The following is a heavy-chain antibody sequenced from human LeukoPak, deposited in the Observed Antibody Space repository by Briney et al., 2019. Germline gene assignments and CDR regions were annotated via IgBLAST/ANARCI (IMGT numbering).Heavy chain of an antibody. D-gene: IGHD6-19*01. CDR1: GFTFSSYW. V-gene: IGHV3-7*01. Sequence: PGGSLRLSCAASGFTFSSYWMSWVRQAPGKGLEWVANIKQDGSVKYYVDSVKGRFTISRDNANNSLYLLMNSLRAEDTAVYYCARETEKQWQYWGQGTLVTVSS. CDR2: IKQDGSVK. J-gene: IGHJ3*01. CDR3: ARETEKQWQY.